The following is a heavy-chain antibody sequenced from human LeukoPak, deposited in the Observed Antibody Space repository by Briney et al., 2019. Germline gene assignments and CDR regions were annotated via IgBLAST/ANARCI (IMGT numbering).Heavy chain of an antibody. J-gene: IGHJ4*02. CDR2: ISGSGGST. D-gene: IGHD6-6*01. V-gene: IGHV3-23*01. Sequence: GGSPRLSCAASGFTFSSYAMSWVRQAPGKGLEWVSAISGSGGSTYYADSVKGRFTISRDNSKNTLYLQMNSLRAEDTAVYYCAKDLHRSNSSTFDYWGQGTLVTVSS. CDR3: AKDLHRSNSSTFDY. CDR1: GFTFSSYA.